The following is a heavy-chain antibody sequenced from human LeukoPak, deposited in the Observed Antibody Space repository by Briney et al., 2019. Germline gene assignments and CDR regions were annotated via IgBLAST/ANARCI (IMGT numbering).Heavy chain of an antibody. D-gene: IGHD6-13*01. Sequence: GASVKVSCKASGYTFTSYDINWVRPATGQGLEWMGWMNPNSGNTGYAQKFQGRVTMTRNTSMSTAYMELSSLRSEDTAVYYCARAEVTAAGTNWGQGTLVTVSS. J-gene: IGHJ4*02. V-gene: IGHV1-8*01. CDR1: GYTFTSYD. CDR3: ARAEVTAAGTN. CDR2: MNPNSGNT.